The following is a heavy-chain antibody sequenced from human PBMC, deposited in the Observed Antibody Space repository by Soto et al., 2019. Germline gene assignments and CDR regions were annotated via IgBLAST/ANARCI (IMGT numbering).Heavy chain of an antibody. CDR2: ISSNGVGT. J-gene: IGHJ6*03. CDR3: ARRARPDFYYMDG. Sequence: GGSLRLSCAASGFTLSGYAMDWVRQAPGKGLEYVSGISSNGVGTYYANSVQGRFTISRDNSKNTVYLQMGSLRPEDMAVYYCARRARPDFYYMDGWGKGNTVTVSS. D-gene: IGHD6-6*01. V-gene: IGHV3-64*01. CDR1: GFTLSGYA.